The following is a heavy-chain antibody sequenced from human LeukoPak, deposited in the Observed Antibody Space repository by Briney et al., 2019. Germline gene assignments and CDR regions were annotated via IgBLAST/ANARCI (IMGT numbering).Heavy chain of an antibody. CDR2: ISGSGGST. CDR3: ARGGYSADDWIWPADY. J-gene: IGHJ4*02. D-gene: IGHD5-12*01. V-gene: IGHV3-NL1*01. CDR1: GFTFSSYG. Sequence: GGSLRLSCAASGFTFSSYGMHWVRQAPGKGLEWVSVISGSGGSTYYADSVKGRFTISRDNFKNTLSLQMNGLRAEDTAVYYCARGGYSADDWIWPADYWGQGTLVTVSS.